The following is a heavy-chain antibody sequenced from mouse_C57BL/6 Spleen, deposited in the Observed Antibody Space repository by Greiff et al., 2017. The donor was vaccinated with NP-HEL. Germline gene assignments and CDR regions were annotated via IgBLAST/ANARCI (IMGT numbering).Heavy chain of an antibody. V-gene: IGHV5-17*01. Sequence: EVQLQESGGGLVKPGGSLKLSCAASGFTFSDYGMHWVRQAPEKGLEWVAYLSSGSSTIYYADTVKGRFTISRDNAKNTLFLQMTSLRSEDPAMYYCARDYYYGSSPWFAYWGQGTLVTVSA. J-gene: IGHJ3*01. CDR1: GFTFSDYG. D-gene: IGHD1-1*01. CDR2: LSSGSSTI. CDR3: ARDYYYGSSPWFAY.